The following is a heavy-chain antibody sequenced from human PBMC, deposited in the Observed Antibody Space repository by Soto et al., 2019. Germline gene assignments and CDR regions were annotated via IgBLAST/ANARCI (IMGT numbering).Heavy chain of an antibody. V-gene: IGHV2-5*02. CDR1: GFSLTTSKMG. J-gene: IGHJ4*02. Sequence: QITFKESGPPLVKPTQTLTLTCTFSGFSLTTSKMGVSWIRQPPGKALEWLAIIYWDDDTRYSPSLKSRLSITKDTSKSHVVLTMTNTDPVDTATYYCAHRRGFGELLFDYWGQGIFVTVSS. CDR2: IYWDDDT. CDR3: AHRRGFGELLFDY. D-gene: IGHD3-10*01.